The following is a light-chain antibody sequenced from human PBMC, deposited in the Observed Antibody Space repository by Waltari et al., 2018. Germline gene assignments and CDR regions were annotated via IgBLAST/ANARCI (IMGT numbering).Light chain of an antibody. CDR2: TAP. J-gene: IGKJ1*01. Sequence: EIVMTQSPAALSVSPGERATLSCRASQSVGINLAWYQQKTGQAPRLLISTAPARATGIPARFSGSGSGTEFTLTINSLQSEDSAIYYCHQYNNWPPGGTFGQGTKVELK. V-gene: IGKV3-15*01. CDR3: HQYNNWPPGGT. CDR1: QSVGIN.